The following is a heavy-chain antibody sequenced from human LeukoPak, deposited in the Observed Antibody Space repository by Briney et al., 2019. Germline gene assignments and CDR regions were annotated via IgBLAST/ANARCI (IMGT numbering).Heavy chain of an antibody. CDR1: GFSLSTSGMC. CDR3: ARIPYYYDSSGYYPVAFDI. J-gene: IGHJ3*02. D-gene: IGHD3-22*01. CDR2: IDWDDDK. V-gene: IGHV2-70*11. Sequence: SGPTLVKPTQTLTLTCTFSGFSLSTSGMCVSWIRQPPGKALEWLARIDWDDDKYYSTSLKTRLTISKDTSKNQVVLTMTNMDPVDTATYYCARIPYYYDSSGYYPVAFDIWGQGTMVTVSS.